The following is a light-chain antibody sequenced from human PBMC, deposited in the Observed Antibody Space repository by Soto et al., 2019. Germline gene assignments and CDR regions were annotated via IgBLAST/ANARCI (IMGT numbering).Light chain of an antibody. V-gene: IGKV3-15*01. CDR3: QQYNNLPLT. Sequence: EIVMTQSPATLSVSPGERATLSCRASQTVNNNLAWYQQKPGQAPRLLISGASARATGIPARFSGSGSGTEFTLTVSSLQFEDFAVYYCQQYNNLPLTFGGGTKVEIK. J-gene: IGKJ4*01. CDR1: QTVNNN. CDR2: GAS.